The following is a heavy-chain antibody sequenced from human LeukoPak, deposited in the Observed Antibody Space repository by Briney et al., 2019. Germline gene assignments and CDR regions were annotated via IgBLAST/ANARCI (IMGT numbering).Heavy chain of an antibody. CDR3: AGLPAGTGYQGAYYYYGMDV. J-gene: IGHJ6*02. V-gene: IGHV4-59*08. D-gene: IGHD3/OR15-3a*01. Sequence: PSETLSLTCTVSGGSISSYYWSWIRQPPGKGLERIGYIYYSGSTNYNPSLKSRVTISVDTSKNQFSLKLSSVTAADTAVYYCAGLPAGTGYQGAYYYYGMDVWGQGTTVTVSS. CDR1: GGSISSYY. CDR2: IYYSGST.